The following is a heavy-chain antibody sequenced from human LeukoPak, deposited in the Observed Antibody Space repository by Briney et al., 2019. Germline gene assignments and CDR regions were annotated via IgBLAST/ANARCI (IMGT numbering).Heavy chain of an antibody. D-gene: IGHD3-22*01. J-gene: IGHJ6*03. CDR2: IKRDGSEK. CDR1: GFTFSSYW. CDR3: ARDTSEFDDSSGYLHYYYYMDV. Sequence: GGSLRLSCAASGFTFSSYWMSWVRQAPGKGLEWVANIKRDGSEKYYVDSVKGRFTISRDNAKNSLYLQMNSLRAEDTAVYYCARDTSEFDDSSGYLHYYYYMDVWGKGTTDTVSS. V-gene: IGHV3-7*01.